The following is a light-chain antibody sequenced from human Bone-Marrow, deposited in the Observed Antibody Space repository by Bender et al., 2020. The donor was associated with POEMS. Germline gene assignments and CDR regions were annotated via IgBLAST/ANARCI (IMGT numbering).Light chain of an antibody. CDR3: QVWDNDSDKHV. CDR1: ALPKKY. J-gene: IGLJ1*01. CDR2: RDT. Sequence: SYELTQPPSVSVSPGQTARITCSGDALPKKYAYWYQQKSGQAPVLVVYRDTDRPSGIPDRFSGSNSGNTATLTISGVEAGDEADYYCQVWDNDSDKHVFGTGTKVTVL. V-gene: IGLV3-21*02.